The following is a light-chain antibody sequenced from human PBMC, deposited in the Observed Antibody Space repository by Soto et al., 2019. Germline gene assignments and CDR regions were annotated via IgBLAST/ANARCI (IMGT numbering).Light chain of an antibody. CDR1: INDVGGYNF. CDR3: SSFTGSNYV. Sequence: QSALTQPASVSGSPGQSITISCTGTINDVGGYNFVSWYQQYPGKAPKLMICDVSNRPSGFSNRFSGSKSGNTASLTISGLQAEDEADYYCSSFTGSNYVFGTGTKVTVL. J-gene: IGLJ1*01. V-gene: IGLV2-14*03. CDR2: DVS.